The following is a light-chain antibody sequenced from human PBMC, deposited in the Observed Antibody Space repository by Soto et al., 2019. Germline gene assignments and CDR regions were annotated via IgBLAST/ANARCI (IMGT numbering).Light chain of an antibody. CDR3: AAWDDSLSGAV. Sequence: QPVLTQPPSASGTPGQRVTICCSGSSSNIGSNYVYWYQQLPGTAPKLLIYRNNQRPSGVPDRFSGSKSGTSASLAISGLRSEDEADYYCAAWDDSLSGAVFGGGTQLTVL. CDR2: RNN. J-gene: IGLJ7*01. V-gene: IGLV1-47*01. CDR1: SSNIGSNY.